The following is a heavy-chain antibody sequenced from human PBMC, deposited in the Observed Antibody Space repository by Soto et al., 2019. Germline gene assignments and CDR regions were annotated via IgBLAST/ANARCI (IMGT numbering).Heavy chain of an antibody. J-gene: IGHJ6*02. Sequence: AASVKVSCKASGGTFSSYAISWVRQAPGQGLEWMGGIIPIFGTANYAQKFQGRVTITADKSTSTAYMELSSLRSEDTAVYYCARYKAAPSPITIFGVVRPPYYYYGMDVWGQGTTVTVSS. CDR3: ARYKAAPSPITIFGVVRPPYYYYGMDV. D-gene: IGHD3-3*01. CDR2: IIPIFGTA. V-gene: IGHV1-69*06. CDR1: GGTFSSYA.